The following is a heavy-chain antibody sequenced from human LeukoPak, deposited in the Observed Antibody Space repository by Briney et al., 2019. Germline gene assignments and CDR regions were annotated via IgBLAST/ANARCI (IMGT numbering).Heavy chain of an antibody. CDR1: GFTFSSYR. V-gene: IGHV3-23*01. Sequence: GGSLRPSCAASGFTFSSYRMSWVRQAPGKGLEWVSPISGSGGSTYYVDSVKGRFTISRDNSKNTLYMQMNNLRAEDTAVYYCAKNMVRGVIMSSSFDYWGQGTLVTVSS. J-gene: IGHJ4*02. D-gene: IGHD3-10*01. CDR2: ISGSGGST. CDR3: AKNMVRGVIMSSSFDY.